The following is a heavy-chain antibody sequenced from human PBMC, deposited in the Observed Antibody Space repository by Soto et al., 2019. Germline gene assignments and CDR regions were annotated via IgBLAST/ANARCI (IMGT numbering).Heavy chain of an antibody. Sequence: GGSLRLSCSASRFTFGTYAMHWVRQAPGKGLECVAAIVHDGSKKNYAASVKGRFTISRDNSRNTLNLQMSSLTAADTAVYFCATGGSGPQTYCSSALDVWGQGTTVTVSS. J-gene: IGHJ6*02. CDR3: ATGGSGPQTYCSSALDV. D-gene: IGHD2-15*01. V-gene: IGHV3-33*01. CDR2: IVHDGSKK. CDR1: RFTFGTYA.